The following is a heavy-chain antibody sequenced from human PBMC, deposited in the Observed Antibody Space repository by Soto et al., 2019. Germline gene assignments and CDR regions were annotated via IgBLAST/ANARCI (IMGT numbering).Heavy chain of an antibody. J-gene: IGHJ4*02. CDR2: IFWNDRK. Sequence: QITLKESGPTLVKPTQTLTLTCTFSGFSLTSSGVGVGWIRQPPGKALEWLAFIFWNDRKRYRPSLNNRITITRDTSKNQVVPTLTDLHPADTATHYLAHRPQYFHDTSGYQVLFFDHLGQGPLVTVPS. CDR3: AHRPQYFHDTSGYQVLFFDH. V-gene: IGHV2-5*01. D-gene: IGHD3-22*01. CDR1: GFSLTSSGVG.